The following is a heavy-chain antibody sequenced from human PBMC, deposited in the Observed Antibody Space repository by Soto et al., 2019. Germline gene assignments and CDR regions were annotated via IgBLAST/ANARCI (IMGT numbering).Heavy chain of an antibody. CDR3: ARGPRGPIVSGGLDL. CDR1: GGTFSNYA. V-gene: IGHV1-69*17. CDR2: IIPIFGIT. Sequence: QLVQSGPEVKKPGSSVRVSCTVSGGTFSNYAINWVRQAPGQVLGWMGWIIPIFGITKYAKKFRDGVTTTADKSTSTAYMELSSLKSDDTAVYYCARGPRGPIVSGGLDLWGRGTLVTVSS. J-gene: IGHJ4*02. D-gene: IGHD3-10*01.